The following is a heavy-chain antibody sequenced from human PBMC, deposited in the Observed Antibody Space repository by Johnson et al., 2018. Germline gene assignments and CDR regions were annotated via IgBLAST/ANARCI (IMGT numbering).Heavy chain of an antibody. CDR1: GFTSGDYA. J-gene: IGHJ1*01. Sequence: LVESGGGLVQPGRSLRLSCTASGFTSGDYAMSWFRQAPGKGLEWLCFIRSKAYGGTTEYAASVKGRFTISRDDSKSIAYLQMNSLKTEDTAVYYCSRVRSRNAAEYFQHWGQGTLVTVSS. V-gene: IGHV3-49*03. CDR3: SRVRSRNAAEYFQH. CDR2: IRSKAYGGTT.